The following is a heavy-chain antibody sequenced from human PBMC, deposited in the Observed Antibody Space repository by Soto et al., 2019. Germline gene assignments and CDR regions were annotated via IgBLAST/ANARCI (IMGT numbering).Heavy chain of an antibody. J-gene: IGHJ3*02. D-gene: IGHD3-16*01. Sequence: SETLSLTCTVSGGSIISSNYYWVWIRQPPGKGLEWIGSIYYSGSTAYNSSLKSRVTMSVDTSKNQLSLRLSSVTAADTAVYYCASPTLGAFDIWGQGTMVTVSS. V-gene: IGHV4-39*01. CDR2: IYYSGST. CDR1: GGSIISSNYY. CDR3: ASPTLGAFDI.